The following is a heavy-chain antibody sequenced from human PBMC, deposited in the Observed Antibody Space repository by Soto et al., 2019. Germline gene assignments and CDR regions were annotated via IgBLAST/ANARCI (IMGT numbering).Heavy chain of an antibody. CDR2: IDWADDK. CDR1: GFSITTRAMC. CDR3: ARIHGPSGNSDLDY. Sequence: SGPTLVNPTQTLTLTCTFSGFSITTRAMCVSWIRQPPGKALEWLALIDWADDKYYSTSLKTRLTISKDTSKNQVVLTMTNVDPVDTATYYLARIHGPSGNSDLDYWGQGTLVTVSS. V-gene: IGHV2-70*13. D-gene: IGHD6-19*01. J-gene: IGHJ4*02.